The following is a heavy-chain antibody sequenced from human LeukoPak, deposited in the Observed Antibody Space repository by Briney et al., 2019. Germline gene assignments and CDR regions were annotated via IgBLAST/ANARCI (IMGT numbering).Heavy chain of an antibody. Sequence: SETLSLTCAVFGGSFSGYFLTWIRQPPGKGLEWIGEIHPSGSTNYNPSLKSRVTISLDTSKNQFSLKLSSVTAADTAVYYCARGRDEYKGGNYWGQGTLVTVSS. V-gene: IGHV4-34*01. CDR1: GGSFSGYF. J-gene: IGHJ4*02. D-gene: IGHD5-24*01. CDR3: ARGRDEYKGGNY. CDR2: IHPSGST.